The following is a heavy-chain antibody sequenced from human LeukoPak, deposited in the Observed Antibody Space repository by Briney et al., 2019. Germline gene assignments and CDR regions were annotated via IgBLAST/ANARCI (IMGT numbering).Heavy chain of an antibody. CDR3: ARALVGATDWFDP. J-gene: IGHJ5*02. Sequence: ASVKVSCKASGYTFPGYYMHWVRQAPGQGLEWMGWINPNSGGTNYAQKFQGRVTMTRDTSISTAYMELSRLRSDDTAVYYCARALVGATDWFDPWGQGTLVTVSS. CDR2: INPNSGGT. V-gene: IGHV1-2*02. D-gene: IGHD1-26*01. CDR1: GYTFPGYY.